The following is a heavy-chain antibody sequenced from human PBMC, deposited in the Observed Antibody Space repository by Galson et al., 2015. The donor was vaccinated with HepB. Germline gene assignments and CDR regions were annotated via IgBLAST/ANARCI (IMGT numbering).Heavy chain of an antibody. CDR3: ARDYKMGIADYYYYGMDV. D-gene: IGHD6-13*01. CDR1: GYTFTSYA. Sequence: SVKVSCKASGYTFTSYAMHWVRQAPGQRLEWMGWINAGNGNTKYSQKFQGRVTITRDTSASTAYMELSSLRSEDTAVYYCARDYKMGIADYYYYGMDVWGQGTTVTV. V-gene: IGHV1-3*01. J-gene: IGHJ6*02. CDR2: INAGNGNT.